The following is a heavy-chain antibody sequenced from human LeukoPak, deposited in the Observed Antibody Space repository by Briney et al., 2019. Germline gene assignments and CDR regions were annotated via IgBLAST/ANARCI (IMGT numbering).Heavy chain of an antibody. J-gene: IGHJ4*02. Sequence: GGSLRLSCAASGFTFSDYYMSWIRQAPGKGLEWVSYISSSGSTIYYADSVKGRFTISRDNAKNSLYPQMNSLRAEDTAVYYCANQYSSSRGVYYFDYWGQGTLVTVSS. D-gene: IGHD6-6*01. V-gene: IGHV3-11*01. CDR2: ISSSGSTI. CDR3: ANQYSSSRGVYYFDY. CDR1: GFTFSDYY.